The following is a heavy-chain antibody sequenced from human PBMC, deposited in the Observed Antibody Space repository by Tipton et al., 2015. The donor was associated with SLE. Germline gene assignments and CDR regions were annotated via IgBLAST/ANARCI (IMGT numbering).Heavy chain of an antibody. Sequence: SLRLSCAASGFTFSSYAMHWVRQAPGKGLEWVAVISYDGSNKYYADSVKGRFTISRDNSKNTLYLQMNSLRAEDTAVYYCAKLDSSGYYLDYWGQGTLVTVSS. CDR3: AKLDSSGYYLDY. D-gene: IGHD3-22*01. V-gene: IGHV3-30*04. CDR2: ISYDGSNK. J-gene: IGHJ4*02. CDR1: GFTFSSYA.